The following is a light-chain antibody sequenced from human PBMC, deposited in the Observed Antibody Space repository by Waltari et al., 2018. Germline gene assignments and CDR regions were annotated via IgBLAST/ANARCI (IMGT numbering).Light chain of an antibody. CDR3: SSYTTSSAPGV. V-gene: IGLV2-14*01. CDR1: DSDVGAYDF. J-gene: IGLJ1*01. Sequence: QSALTQPASVSGSPGQSIIISCSGTDSDVGAYDFVSWYQQHPGKAPHLIIYEVSNRPSGISNRFSASKSGNTASLTISGLQAEDEADYCCSSYTTSSAPGVFGTGTRVTVL. CDR2: EVS.